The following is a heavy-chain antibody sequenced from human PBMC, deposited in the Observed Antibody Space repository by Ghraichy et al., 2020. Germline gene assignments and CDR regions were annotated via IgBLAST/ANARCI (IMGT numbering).Heavy chain of an antibody. CDR2: ISSSSSYI. CDR3: AFRYCSGGSCYEGDWFDP. D-gene: IGHD2-15*01. Sequence: GGSLRLSCAASGFTFSSYSMNWVRQAPGKGLEWVSSISSSSSYIYYADSVKGRFTISRDNAKNSLYLQMNSLRAEDTAVYYCAFRYCSGGSCYEGDWFDPWGQGTLVTVSS. CDR1: GFTFSSYS. J-gene: IGHJ5*02. V-gene: IGHV3-21*01.